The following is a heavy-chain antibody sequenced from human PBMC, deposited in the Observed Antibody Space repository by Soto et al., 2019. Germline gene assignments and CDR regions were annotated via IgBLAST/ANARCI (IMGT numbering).Heavy chain of an antibody. Sequence: SLRLSCAASGFTFDDYAMHWVRQAPGKGLEWVSGISWNSGSIGYADSVKGRFTISRDNAKNSLYLQMNSLRAEDTALYYCAKDRMWIQLWLGAFDIWGQGTMVTVSS. J-gene: IGHJ3*02. V-gene: IGHV3-9*01. CDR1: GFTFDDYA. D-gene: IGHD5-18*01. CDR2: ISWNSGSI. CDR3: AKDRMWIQLWLGAFDI.